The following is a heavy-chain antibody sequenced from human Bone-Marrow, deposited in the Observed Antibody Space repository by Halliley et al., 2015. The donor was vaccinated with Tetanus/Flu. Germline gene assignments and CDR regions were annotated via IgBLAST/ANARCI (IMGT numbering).Heavy chain of an antibody. CDR2: IYHGGAF. V-gene: IGHV4-4*01. CDR3: AGHLATRGTRGFDS. D-gene: IGHD3-10*01. CDR1: AGSITTGNW. J-gene: IGHJ4*02. Sequence: TLSLTCTVSAGSITTGNWWSWVRQPPGKGLEWIGEIYHGGAFNYAPALESRVTISVDKSKNQFSLTLTSLTAADTAVYFCAGHLATRGTRGFDSRGQGVLVTVSS.